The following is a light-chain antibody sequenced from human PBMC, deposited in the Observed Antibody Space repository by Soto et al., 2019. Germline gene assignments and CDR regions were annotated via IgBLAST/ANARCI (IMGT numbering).Light chain of an antibody. CDR1: QSLLNSDGKTF. J-gene: IGKJ4*01. CDR3: MQSLEPS. Sequence: DIVLTQTPLFLSVSPGQPASMSCKSSQSLLNSDGKTFLYWYLQRPGQSPQIVIYEASNRWPGGPDRISGSGSGTDFTLQISRVEADDVGVYYCMQSLEPSFGGGTKVEIK. V-gene: IGKV2D-29*02. CDR2: EAS.